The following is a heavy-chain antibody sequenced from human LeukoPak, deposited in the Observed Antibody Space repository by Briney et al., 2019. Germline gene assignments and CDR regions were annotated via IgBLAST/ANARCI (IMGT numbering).Heavy chain of an antibody. D-gene: IGHD5-24*01. V-gene: IGHV4-59*01. Sequence: SETLSLTCTVSGGSISSYYWSWIRQPPGKGLEWIGYIYYSGSTNYNPSLKSRVTISVDTSKNQFSLKLSSVTAADTAVYYCARTRFYYYYYMDVWGKGTTVTISS. J-gene: IGHJ6*03. CDR1: GGSISSYY. CDR3: ARTRFYYYYYMDV. CDR2: IYYSGST.